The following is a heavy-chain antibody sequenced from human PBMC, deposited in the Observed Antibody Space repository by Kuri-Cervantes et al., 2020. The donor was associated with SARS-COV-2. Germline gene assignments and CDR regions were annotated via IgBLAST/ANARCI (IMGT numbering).Heavy chain of an antibody. CDR3: ARDRRIQLWLYGSWYFDL. Sequence: GGSLRLFCAASGFTFSSYSMNWVRQAPGKGLEWVSSISSSSSYIYYADSVKGRFTISRDNAKNSLYLQMNSLRAEDTAVYYCARDRRIQLWLYGSWYFDLWGRGTLVTVSS. V-gene: IGHV3-21*01. CDR2: ISSSSSYI. J-gene: IGHJ2*01. D-gene: IGHD5-18*01. CDR1: GFTFSSYS.